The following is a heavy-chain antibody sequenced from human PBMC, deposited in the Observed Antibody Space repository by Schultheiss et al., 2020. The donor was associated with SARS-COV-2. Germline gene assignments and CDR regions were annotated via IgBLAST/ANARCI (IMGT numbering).Heavy chain of an antibody. CDR3: AREEGWFGELVFDY. Sequence: GGSLRLSCAASGFTFSSYEMNWVRQAPGKGLEWVSSISSSSSYIYYADSVKGRFTISRDNAKNSLYLQMNSLRAEDTAVYYCAREEGWFGELVFDYWGQGTLVTVSS. CDR1: GFTFSSYE. J-gene: IGHJ4*02. V-gene: IGHV3-21*01. CDR2: ISSSSSYI. D-gene: IGHD3-10*01.